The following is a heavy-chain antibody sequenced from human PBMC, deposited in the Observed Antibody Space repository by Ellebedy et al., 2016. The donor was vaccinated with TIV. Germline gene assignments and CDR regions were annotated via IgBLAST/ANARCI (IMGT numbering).Heavy chain of an antibody. D-gene: IGHD5-12*01. CDR1: GFTFSSYG. J-gene: IGHJ4*02. V-gene: IGHV3-33*06. CDR3: AKDVDGGYDY. Sequence: GESLKISCAASGFTFSSYGMHWVRQAPGKGLEWVAVIWYDGSNKYYADSVKGRFTISRDNSKNTLYLQMNSLRAEDTAVYYCAKDVDGGYDYWGQGTLVTVSS. CDR2: IWYDGSNK.